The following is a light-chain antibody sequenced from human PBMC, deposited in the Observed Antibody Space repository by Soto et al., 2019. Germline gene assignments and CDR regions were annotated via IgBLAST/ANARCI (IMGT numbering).Light chain of an antibody. Sequence: EIVMTQSALSLTVTPGEPASISCKSSQSLLHSNGNTFLDWYMHKPGQSPQLLIYLGSRRAPGAPDRVSGSRSGTHFTLRISTVPADDAGLYYCMQALQTPRTFGQRTKLEV. CDR2: LGS. CDR3: MQALQTPRT. V-gene: IGKV2-28*01. CDR1: QSLLHSNGNTF. J-gene: IGKJ1*01.